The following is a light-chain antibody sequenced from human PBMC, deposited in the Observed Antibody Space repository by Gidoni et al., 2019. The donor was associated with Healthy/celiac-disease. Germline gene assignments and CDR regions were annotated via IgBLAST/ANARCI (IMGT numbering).Light chain of an antibody. CDR1: QSVSSY. Sequence: EIVLTQSPATLSLSPGERATLPCRASQSVSSYLAWYKQKPGQAPRLLIDDASNRATGLPARFSGSGSGKDFTLTISSPEHEDFAVYYRQQRSNRPTFGQGTKVEIK. CDR2: DAS. CDR3: QQRSNRPT. V-gene: IGKV3-11*01. J-gene: IGKJ1*01.